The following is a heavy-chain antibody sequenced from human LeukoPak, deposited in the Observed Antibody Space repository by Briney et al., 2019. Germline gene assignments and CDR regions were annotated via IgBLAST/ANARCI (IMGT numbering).Heavy chain of an antibody. CDR3: ARDDSYGLDY. J-gene: IGHJ4*02. Sequence: GGSLRLSCAASGFTFGSYEMNWVRQAPGKGLEWVSYISSSGSTIYYADSVKGRFTISRDNAKNSLYLQMNSLRAEDTAVYYCARDDSYGLDYWGQGTLVTVSS. D-gene: IGHD5-18*01. V-gene: IGHV3-48*03. CDR1: GFTFGSYE. CDR2: ISSSGSTI.